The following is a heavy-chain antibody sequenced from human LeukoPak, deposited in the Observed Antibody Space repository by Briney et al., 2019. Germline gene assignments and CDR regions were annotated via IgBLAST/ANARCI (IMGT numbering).Heavy chain of an antibody. Sequence: SETLSLTCAVYGGSFSGYYWSWIRQPPGKGLEWIGEINHSGSTNYNPSLKSRVTISVDTSKNQFSLKLSSVTAADTAVYYRARGAGKGIAVLWGQGTLVTVSS. CDR1: GGSFSGYY. J-gene: IGHJ4*02. D-gene: IGHD6-19*01. CDR2: INHSGST. V-gene: IGHV4-34*01. CDR3: ARGAGKGIAVL.